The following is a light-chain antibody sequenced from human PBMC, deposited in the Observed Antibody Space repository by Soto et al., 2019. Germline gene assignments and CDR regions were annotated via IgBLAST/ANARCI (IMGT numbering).Light chain of an antibody. J-gene: IGLJ2*01. CDR3: QSYDKSLSSSV. V-gene: IGLV1-40*01. Sequence: QSVLTQPPSVSGAPGQRVTISCTGSSSNIGAGYDVHWYQQLPATAPKLLIYGNNNRPSGVPDRFSGSKSGTSASLAITGLQAEDEADFYCQSYDKSLSSSVFGRGTKLTVL. CDR1: SSNIGAGYD. CDR2: GNN.